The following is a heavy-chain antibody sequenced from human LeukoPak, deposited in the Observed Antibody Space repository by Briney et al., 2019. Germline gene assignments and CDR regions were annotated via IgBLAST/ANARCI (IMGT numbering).Heavy chain of an antibody. V-gene: IGHV3-21*01. J-gene: IGHJ4*02. CDR1: GFTFSSYS. CDR2: ISSSSSYI. Sequence: PGGSLRLSCAASGFTFSSYSMNWVRQAPGKGLEWVSSISSSSSYIYYADSVKGRFTISRDNTKNSLYLQMNSLRAEDTAVYYCARDFPAYDSSGYYYSWGQGTLVTVSS. D-gene: IGHD3-22*01. CDR3: ARDFPAYDSSGYYYS.